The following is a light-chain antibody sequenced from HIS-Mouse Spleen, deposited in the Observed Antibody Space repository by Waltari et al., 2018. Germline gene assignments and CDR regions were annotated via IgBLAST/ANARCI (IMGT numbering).Light chain of an antibody. CDR2: EVS. J-gene: IGLJ3*02. CDR3: SSYTSSSTWV. Sequence: QSALTQPASVSGSPGQSITISRPGTSSDVGGYNYVPWYQQHPGKAPKLMIYEVSNRPSGVSNRFSGSKSGNTASLTISGLQAEDEADYYCSSYTSSSTWVFGGGTKLTVL. V-gene: IGLV2-14*01. CDR1: SSDVGGYNY.